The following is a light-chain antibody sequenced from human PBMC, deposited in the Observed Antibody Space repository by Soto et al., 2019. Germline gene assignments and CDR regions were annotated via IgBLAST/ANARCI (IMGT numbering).Light chain of an antibody. CDR1: QSISSN. V-gene: IGKV3-15*01. CDR3: LQHNNWPRT. CDR2: GAS. J-gene: IGKJ1*01. Sequence: EIVMTQSPATLSVSPGERATLSCRASQSISSNLAWYQHKPGQAPRLLIFGASTRATDVPARFSGSGSGTEFTLTISSLQSEDFAAYYCLQHNNWPRTFGQGTKVDIK.